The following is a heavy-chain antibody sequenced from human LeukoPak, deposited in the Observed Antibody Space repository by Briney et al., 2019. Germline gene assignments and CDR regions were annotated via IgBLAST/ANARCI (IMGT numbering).Heavy chain of an antibody. Sequence: SETLSLTCTVSGGSMSGFYWSWIRQPTGKGLEWIGRIYSSGSPDYNPSLKSRVTMSIDKSRNQFSLKLRSVTAADTAVYYCASSSQYQLLSSAFDIWGQGTMVTVSS. J-gene: IGHJ3*02. CDR2: IYSSGSP. D-gene: IGHD2-2*01. CDR1: GGSMSGFY. CDR3: ASSSQYQLLSSAFDI. V-gene: IGHV4-4*07.